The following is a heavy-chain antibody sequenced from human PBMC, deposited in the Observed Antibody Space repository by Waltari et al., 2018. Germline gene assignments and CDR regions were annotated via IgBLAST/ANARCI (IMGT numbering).Heavy chain of an antibody. V-gene: IGHV4-39*07. CDR2: IYYSGST. CDR1: GGSISSSSYY. Sequence: QLQLQESGPGLVKPSETLSLTCTVSGGSISSSSYYWGWIRQPPGKGLEWIGSIYYSGSTYYNPSLKSRVTISVDTSKNQFSLKLSSVTAADTAVYYCASRKVPVGWFDPWGQGTLVTVSS. J-gene: IGHJ5*02. CDR3: ASRKVPVGWFDP.